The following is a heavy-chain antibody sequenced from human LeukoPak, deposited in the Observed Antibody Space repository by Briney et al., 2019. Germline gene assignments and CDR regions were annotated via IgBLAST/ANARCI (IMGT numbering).Heavy chain of an antibody. D-gene: IGHD3-10*01. V-gene: IGHV3-7*01. CDR3: ARDSYYYGSGSYYFDY. CDR2: IKQDGSEK. Sequence: GGSLRLSCAASGFTFSSYWMSWVRQAPGKGLEWVANIKQDGSEKCYVDSVKGRFTISRDNAKNSLYLQMNSLRAEDTAVYYCARDSYYYGSGSYYFDYWGQGTLVTVSS. J-gene: IGHJ4*02. CDR1: GFTFSSYW.